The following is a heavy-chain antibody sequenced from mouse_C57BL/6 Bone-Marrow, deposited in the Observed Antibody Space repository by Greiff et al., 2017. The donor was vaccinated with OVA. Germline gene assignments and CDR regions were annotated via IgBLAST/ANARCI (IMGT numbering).Heavy chain of an antibody. D-gene: IGHD1-1*01. CDR3: TIDLYYYGRRYFDV. CDR1: GFTFSSYA. Sequence: EVMLVESGEGLVKPGGSLKLSCAASGFTFSSYAMSWVRQTPEKRLEWVAYISSGGDYIYYADTVKGRFTISRDNARNTLYLQMSSLKSEDTAMYYCTIDLYYYGRRYFDVWGTGTTVTVSS. J-gene: IGHJ1*03. CDR2: ISSGGDYI. V-gene: IGHV5-9-1*02.